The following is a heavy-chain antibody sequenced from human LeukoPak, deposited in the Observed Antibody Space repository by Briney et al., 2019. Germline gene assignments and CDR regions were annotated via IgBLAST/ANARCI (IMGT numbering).Heavy chain of an antibody. CDR1: GFRFSSYD. V-gene: IGHV3-48*01. CDR3: ATGGSEYRSDWFDS. J-gene: IGHJ5*01. CDR2: LTRTSSAA. Sequence: GGSLRLSCVGSGFRFSSYDMNWVRQAPGRGLEWLSYLTRTSSAAWYADSVKGRFTIFRDNAKSSLYLQMNSLRVEDTAVYYCATGGSEYRSDWFDSWGQGTLVNVAS. D-gene: IGHD5-18*01.